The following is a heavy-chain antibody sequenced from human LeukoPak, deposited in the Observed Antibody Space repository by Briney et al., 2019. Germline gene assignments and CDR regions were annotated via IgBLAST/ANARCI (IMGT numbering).Heavy chain of an antibody. CDR1: GYTFTSYY. J-gene: IGHJ5*02. D-gene: IGHD3-22*01. CDR2: INPSGGST. Sequence: GASVKVSCKASGYTFTSYYMHWVRQAPGQGLEWMGIINPSGGSTSYAQKFQGRVTMTRDMSTSTVYMELSSLRSEDTAVYYCVRNSVSRKWLQQRYNWFDPWGQGTLVTVSS. CDR3: VRNSVSRKWLQQRYNWFDP. V-gene: IGHV1-46*01.